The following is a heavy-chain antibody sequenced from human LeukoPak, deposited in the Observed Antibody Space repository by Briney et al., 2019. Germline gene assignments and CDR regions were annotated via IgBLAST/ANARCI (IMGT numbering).Heavy chain of an antibody. J-gene: IGHJ3*02. D-gene: IGHD3-3*01. CDR1: GFTFSSYG. CDR2: IRYDGSKK. CDR3: AKGGRAYYDFWSGLDGFDM. Sequence: GGSLRLSCAAPGFTFSSYGMHWVRQAPGKGLEWVAFIRYDGSKKNYADSVKGRFAISRDNSENTLYLQMSSLRAEDTAVNYCAKGGRAYYDFWSGLDGFDMWGQGTMVTVSS. V-gene: IGHV3-30*02.